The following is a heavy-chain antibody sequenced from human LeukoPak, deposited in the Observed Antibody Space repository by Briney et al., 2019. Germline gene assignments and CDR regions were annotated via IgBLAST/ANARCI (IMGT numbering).Heavy chain of an antibody. Sequence: SETLSLTCTVSGYSISSDYYWGWIRQTPGKGLEWIGSVYHSGTTYHNPSLKSRVTMSVDTSKNQFSLTLTSVTAADTAVYYCARLGGYCSSTSCYYYYYMDVWGKGTTVTISS. CDR3: ARLGGYCSSTSCYYYYYMDV. V-gene: IGHV4-38-2*02. D-gene: IGHD2-2*01. CDR1: GYSISSDYY. J-gene: IGHJ6*03. CDR2: VYHSGTT.